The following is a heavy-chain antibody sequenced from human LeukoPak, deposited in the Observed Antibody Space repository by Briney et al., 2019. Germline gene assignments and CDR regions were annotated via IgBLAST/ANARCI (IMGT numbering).Heavy chain of an antibody. CDR2: IWSDGSQT. CDR1: GFSFSGDA. V-gene: IGHV3-33*06. D-gene: IGHD3-16*01. Sequence: PGRSLRLSCAASGFSFSGDAIHWVRQAPGKGLEWVALIWSDGSQTKYAGSVKGRFTVSRDNSKNTLYLQMNSLRAEDTAVYYCAKGGTMITFGGVIGLYWGQGTLVTVSS. CDR3: AKGGTMITFGGVIGLY. J-gene: IGHJ4*02.